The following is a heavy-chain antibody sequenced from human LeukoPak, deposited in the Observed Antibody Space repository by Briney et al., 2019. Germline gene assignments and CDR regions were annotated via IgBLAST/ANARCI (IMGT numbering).Heavy chain of an antibody. CDR1: GFIFSDYA. CDR2: IDGGGGST. D-gene: IGHD4-17*01. J-gene: IGHJ5*02. V-gene: IGHV3-23*01. Sequence: PGGSLRLSCAASGFIFSDYAISWVRQAPGKGLEWVSAIDGGGGSTFYADSVKGRFTISRDNSKNTLYLQMNSLRAEDTAVYYCAKATTVVKDWFDPWGQGTLVTVSS. CDR3: AKATTVVKDWFDP.